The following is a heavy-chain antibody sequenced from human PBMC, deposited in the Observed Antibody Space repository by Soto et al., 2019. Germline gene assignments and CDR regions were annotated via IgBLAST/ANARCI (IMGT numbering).Heavy chain of an antibody. V-gene: IGHV4-38-2*02. Sequence: SETLSLPCAVSGYSISSGYYWGWLRQPPGKGLEWIGSIYHGGSTYYNPSLKTRLTMSADTSKNQFSVRLRSVTAADTAVYYCARDRAHLHESSGRLDVWGQGMLVTVS. J-gene: IGHJ4*02. CDR2: IYHGGST. CDR1: GYSISSGYY. CDR3: ARDRAHLHESSGRLDV. D-gene: IGHD3-22*01.